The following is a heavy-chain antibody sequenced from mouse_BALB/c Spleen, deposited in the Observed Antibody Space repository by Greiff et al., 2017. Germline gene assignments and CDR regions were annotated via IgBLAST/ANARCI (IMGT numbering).Heavy chain of an antibody. D-gene: IGHD1-1*01. J-gene: IGHJ2*01. CDR3: ARSGYYGSSYEGNY. V-gene: IGHV14-1*02. Sequence: EVKLMESGAELVRPGALVKLSCKASGFNIKDYYMHWVKQRPEQGLEWIGWIDPENGNTIYDPKFQGKASITADTSSNTAYLQLSSLTSEDTAVYYCARSGYYGSSYEGNYWGQGTTLTVSS. CDR2: IDPENGNT. CDR1: GFNIKDYY.